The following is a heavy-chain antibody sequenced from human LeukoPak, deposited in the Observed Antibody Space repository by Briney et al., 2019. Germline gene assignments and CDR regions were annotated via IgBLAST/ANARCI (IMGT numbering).Heavy chain of an antibody. CDR1: GFTFSSYW. V-gene: IGHV3-74*01. J-gene: IGHJ4*02. CDR3: VGFNYGDYPGDY. D-gene: IGHD4-17*01. Sequence: GGSLRLSCAASGFTFSSYWMHWVRQAPGKGLVWVSRINSDGSITSYADSVKGRFTISRDNAKKTLYLQMNSLRAEDTAVYYCVGFNYGDYPGDYWGQGTLVTVSS. CDR2: INSDGSIT.